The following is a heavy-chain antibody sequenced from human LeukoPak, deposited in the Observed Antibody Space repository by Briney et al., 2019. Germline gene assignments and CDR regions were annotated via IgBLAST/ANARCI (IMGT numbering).Heavy chain of an antibody. D-gene: IGHD2-2*01. CDR1: GYTFIDHY. CDR2: INPNSGDT. J-gene: IGHJ6*03. V-gene: IGHV1-2*02. Sequence: ASVKVSRKASGYTFIDHYMNWVRQAPGQGLEWMGWINPNSGDTNYAQRFQGRVTMTRDTSISTAYMELSRLRSDDTAVYYCARDLYVVVPAAIPNYYYYMDVWGKGTTVTVSS. CDR3: ARDLYVVVPAAIPNYYYYMDV.